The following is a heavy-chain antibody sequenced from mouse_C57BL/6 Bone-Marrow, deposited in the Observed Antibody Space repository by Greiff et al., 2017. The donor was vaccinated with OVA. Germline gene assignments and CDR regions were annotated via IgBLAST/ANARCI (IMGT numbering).Heavy chain of an antibody. CDR2: IYPGDGDT. Sequence: VQLQQSGPELVKPGASVEISCKASGYAFSSSWMNWVKQRPGTGLEWIGRIYPGDGDTNYNGKFKGKATLTADKSSSTAYMQLSSLTSEDSAVYFCARRSTAQATGFDYWGQGTTLTVSS. D-gene: IGHD3-2*02. CDR3: ARRSTAQATGFDY. J-gene: IGHJ2*01. CDR1: GYAFSSSW. V-gene: IGHV1-82*01.